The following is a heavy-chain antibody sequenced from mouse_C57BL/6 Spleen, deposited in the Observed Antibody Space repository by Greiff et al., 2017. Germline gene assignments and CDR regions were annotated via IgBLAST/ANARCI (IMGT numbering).Heavy chain of an antibody. CDR3: ARERGSSRYFDV. CDR2: IYPGSGNT. Sequence: VQLQQSGAELVRPGASVKLSCKASGYTFTDYYINWVKQRPGQGLEWIARIYPGSGNTYYNEKFKGKATLTAEKSSSTAYMQLSSLTSEDSAVYFCARERGSSRYFDVWGTGTTVTVSS. J-gene: IGHJ1*03. D-gene: IGHD1-1*01. V-gene: IGHV1-76*01. CDR1: GYTFTDYY.